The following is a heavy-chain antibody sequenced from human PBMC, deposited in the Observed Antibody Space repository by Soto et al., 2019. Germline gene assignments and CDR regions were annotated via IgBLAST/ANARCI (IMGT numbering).Heavy chain of an antibody. D-gene: IGHD3-3*01. V-gene: IGHV4-39*01. Sequence: LSLTCTVSGGSISSSSYYWGWIRQPPGKGLEWIGSIYYSGSTYYNPSLKSRVTISVDTSKNQFSLKLSSVTAADTAVYYCARSTRFLEWLFDYWGQGTLVTVSS. CDR1: GGSISSSSYY. CDR2: IYYSGST. CDR3: ARSTRFLEWLFDY. J-gene: IGHJ4*02.